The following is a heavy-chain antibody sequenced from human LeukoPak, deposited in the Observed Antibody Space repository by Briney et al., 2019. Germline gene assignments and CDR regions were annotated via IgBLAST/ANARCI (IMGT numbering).Heavy chain of an antibody. D-gene: IGHD1-26*01. V-gene: IGHV3-11*04. CDR2: ISSSGRTK. CDR3: ARGKWEPLNY. Sequence: GGSLRLSCAASGFTFSDYHMNWVRQAPGKGLEWVSYISSSGRTKYYADSVKGRFTISRDNAKNSLYLQMNSLRAEDTAVYYCARGKWEPLNYWGQGTLVTVSS. CDR1: GFTFSDYH. J-gene: IGHJ4*02.